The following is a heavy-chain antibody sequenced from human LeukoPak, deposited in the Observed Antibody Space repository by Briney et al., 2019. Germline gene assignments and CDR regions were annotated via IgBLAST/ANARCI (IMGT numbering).Heavy chain of an antibody. CDR2: IIPIFGTA. J-gene: IGHJ4*02. D-gene: IGHD1-7*01. CDR1: GYTFASYY. V-gene: IGHV1-69*13. CDR3: ARGGRRYNWNYVTFDY. Sequence: EASVKVSCKASGYTFASYYLNWVRQAPGQGLEWMGGIIPIFGTANYAQKFQGRVTITADESTSTAYMELSSLRSEDTAVYYCARGGRRYNWNYVTFDYWGQGTLVTVSS.